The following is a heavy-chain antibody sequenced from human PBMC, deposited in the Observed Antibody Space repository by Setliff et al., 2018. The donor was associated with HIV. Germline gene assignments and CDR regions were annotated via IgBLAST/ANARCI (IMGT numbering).Heavy chain of an antibody. Sequence: GGSLRLSCAASGFTFSSYWMHWVRQAPGKGLVWVSRINSDGSSTSYADSVKGRFTISRDNAKNTLYLQMNSLRAKDTAVYYCARGKIVVVPAAMRPFDYWGQGTLVTVSS. CDR3: ARGKIVVVPAAMRPFDY. D-gene: IGHD2-2*01. J-gene: IGHJ4*02. CDR1: GFTFSSYW. V-gene: IGHV3-74*01. CDR2: INSDGSST.